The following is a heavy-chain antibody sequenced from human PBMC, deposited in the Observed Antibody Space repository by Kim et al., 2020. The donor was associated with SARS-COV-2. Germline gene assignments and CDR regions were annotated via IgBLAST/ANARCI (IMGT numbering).Heavy chain of an antibody. Sequence: GGSLRLSCAASGFTFRNYALHWVRQAPGKGLEWVAVISYDGSNKYYADSVKGRFTISRDNSKDTLYLHMNSLRIDDTALYYCGTDLAQWLASRYFYGMDVWGQGTTVTVSS. D-gene: IGHD6-19*01. J-gene: IGHJ6*02. CDR1: GFTFRNYA. CDR2: ISYDGSNK. V-gene: IGHV3-30*04. CDR3: GTDLAQWLASRYFYGMDV.